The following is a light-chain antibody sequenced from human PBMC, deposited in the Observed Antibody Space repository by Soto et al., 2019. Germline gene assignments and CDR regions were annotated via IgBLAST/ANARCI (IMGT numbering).Light chain of an antibody. CDR1: QTISSW. V-gene: IGKV1-5*01. CDR3: QQYSSSSPWT. CDR2: DAS. Sequence: IRMTQSPSYHSASTVDRVTITCRASQTISSWLAWYQQKPGKAPKLLIYDASTLESGVPSRFSGSGSGTEFTLTISSLQPDDFATYYCQQYSSSSPWTLGHGTMVDI. J-gene: IGKJ1*01.